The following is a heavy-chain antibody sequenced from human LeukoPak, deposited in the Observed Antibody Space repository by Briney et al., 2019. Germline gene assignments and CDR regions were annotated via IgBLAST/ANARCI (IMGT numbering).Heavy chain of an antibody. CDR2: INPSGGST. CDR3: ARGYYYGSSGYQRPYYFDY. D-gene: IGHD3-22*01. V-gene: IGHV1-46*01. CDR1: GYTFTSYY. J-gene: IGHJ4*02. Sequence: ASVKVSCKASGYTFTSYYMHWVRQAPGQGLEWVGIINPSGGSTSYAQKFQGRVTMTRDTSTSTVYMELSSLRSEDTAVYYCARGYYYGSSGYQRPYYFDYWGQGTLVTVSS.